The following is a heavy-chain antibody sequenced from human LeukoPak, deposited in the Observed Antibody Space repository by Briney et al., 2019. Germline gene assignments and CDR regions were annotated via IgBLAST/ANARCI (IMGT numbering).Heavy chain of an antibody. CDR3: ARAGRNDASLGMDV. CDR1: GFTFSSYA. CDR2: ISSNGGST. J-gene: IGHJ6*02. V-gene: IGHV3-64*01. D-gene: IGHD1-1*01. Sequence: GGSLRLSCVAYGFTFSSYAMHWVRQAPGKGLEYVSGISSNGGSTYYANSVKDRFNISRDNSKNTLYLQMGSLRAEDTAVYHCARAGRNDASLGMDVWGQGTTVTVSS.